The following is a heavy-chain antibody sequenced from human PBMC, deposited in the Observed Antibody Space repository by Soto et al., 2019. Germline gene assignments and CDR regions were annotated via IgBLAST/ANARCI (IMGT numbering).Heavy chain of an antibody. Sequence: EVQLVESGGGLVQPGGSLRLSCAASGFTFSNYWMHWVRLPPGKGLLWVSRINIGGSAANYAGSVEGRFTVSSDDAKTTLYLQMNSLRAADTAVYSCLTATTAWYGIDYSCQGAPVTVSS. D-gene: IGHD6-13*01. J-gene: IGHJ4*02. CDR3: LTATTAWYGIDY. V-gene: IGHV3-74*01. CDR2: INIGGSAA. CDR1: GFTFSNYW.